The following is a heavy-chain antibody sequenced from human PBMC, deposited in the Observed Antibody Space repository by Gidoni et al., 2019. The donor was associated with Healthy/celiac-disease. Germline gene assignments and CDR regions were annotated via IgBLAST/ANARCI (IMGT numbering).Heavy chain of an antibody. V-gene: IGHV4-59*01. CDR1: GGSISSYY. D-gene: IGHD6-13*01. CDR2: IYYSGST. CDR3: AFIAAAGTLDY. Sequence: QVQLQESGPGLVKPSETLSLTCTVSGGSISSYYWSWSRQPPGKGLEWIGYIYYSGSTNYNPSLKSRVTISVDTSKNQFSLKLSSVTAADTAVYYCAFIAAAGTLDYWGQGTLVTVSS. J-gene: IGHJ4*02.